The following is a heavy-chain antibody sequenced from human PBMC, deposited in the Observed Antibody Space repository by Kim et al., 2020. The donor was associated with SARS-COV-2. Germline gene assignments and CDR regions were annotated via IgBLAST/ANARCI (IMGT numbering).Heavy chain of an antibody. D-gene: IGHD2-21*02. J-gene: IGHJ4*02. CDR3: ARTDYCGGDCYLGYYFDY. V-gene: IGHV4-39*07. Sequence: SRVTISVDTSKNQFSLKLSSVTAADTAVYYCARTDYCGGDCYLGYYFDYWGQGTLVTVSS.